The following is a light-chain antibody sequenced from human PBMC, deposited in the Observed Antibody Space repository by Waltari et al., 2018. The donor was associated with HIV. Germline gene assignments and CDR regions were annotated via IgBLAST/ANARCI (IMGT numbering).Light chain of an antibody. V-gene: IGLV6-57*01. CDR3: QSYDNGNWV. Sequence: NFMLTQPHSVSESPGKTVTIACAGSSGGIANNYVHGYLQRPGSSPTTVIYGDYQRPSGVPGRFSGSIDSSSNSASLTISGLKTDDEADYYCQSYDNGNWVLGGGTKVTVL. CDR2: GDY. J-gene: IGLJ3*02. CDR1: SGGIANNY.